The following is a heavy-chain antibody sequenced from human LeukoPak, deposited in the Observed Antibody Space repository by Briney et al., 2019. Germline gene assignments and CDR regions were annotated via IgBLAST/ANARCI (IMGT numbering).Heavy chain of an antibody. CDR1: GGSISSSSYY. Sequence: PSETLSLTCTVSGGSISSSSYYWGWIRQPPGKGLEWIGSIYYSGSTYYNPSLKSRVTMSVDTSKNQFSLKLSSVTAADTAVYYCARQGGYYYDNNWFDPLAREPWSPSPQ. CDR2: IYYSGST. CDR3: ARQGGYYYDNNWFDP. D-gene: IGHD3-22*01. V-gene: IGHV4-39*01. J-gene: IGHJ5*02.